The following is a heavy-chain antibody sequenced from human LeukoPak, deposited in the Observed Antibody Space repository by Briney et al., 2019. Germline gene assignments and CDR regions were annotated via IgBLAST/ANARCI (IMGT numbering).Heavy chain of an antibody. CDR1: GFTFSSYG. CDR2: IRYDGSNK. V-gene: IGHV3-30*02. J-gene: IGHJ4*02. D-gene: IGHD3-22*01. CDR3: AKTMSPYYYDSSGF. Sequence: GGSLRLSCAASGFTFSSYGMHWVRQAPGKGLEWVAFIRYDGSNKYYADSVKGRFTISRDNSKNTLYLQMNSLRTEDTAVYYCAKTMSPYYYDSSGFWGQGSLVTASS.